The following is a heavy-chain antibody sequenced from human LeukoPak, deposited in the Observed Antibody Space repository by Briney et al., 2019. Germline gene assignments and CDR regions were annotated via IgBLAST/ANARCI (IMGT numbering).Heavy chain of an antibody. J-gene: IGHJ4*02. V-gene: IGHV3-48*03. CDR2: ISSSGSTI. CDR1: GFTFSSYE. Sequence: GGSLRLSCAASGFTFSSYEMNWVRQAPGKGLEWVSYISSSGSTIYYADSVKGRFTISRDNAKNSLYLQMNSLSAEDTAVYYCARDPTMFGVVTTYYFDYWGQGTLVTVSS. D-gene: IGHD3-3*01. CDR3: ARDPTMFGVVTTYYFDY.